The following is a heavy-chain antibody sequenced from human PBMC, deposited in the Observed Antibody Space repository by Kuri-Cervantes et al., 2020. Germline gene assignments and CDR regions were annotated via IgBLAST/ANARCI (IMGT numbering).Heavy chain of an antibody. V-gene: IGHV4-39*02. Sequence: GSLRLSCVASGFTFSSSAMTWVRQAPGKGLEWIGSIYYSGSTYYNPSLKSRVTISVDTSKNQFSLKLSSVTAADTAVYYCARDLRSGTRYNWNYVGFDYWGQGTLVTVSS. CDR1: GFTFSSSA. CDR3: ARDLRSGTRYNWNYVGFDY. D-gene: IGHD1-7*01. CDR2: IYYSGST. J-gene: IGHJ4*02.